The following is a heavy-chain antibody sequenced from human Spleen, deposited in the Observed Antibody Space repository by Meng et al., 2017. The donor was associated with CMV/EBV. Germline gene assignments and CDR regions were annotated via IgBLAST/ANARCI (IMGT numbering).Heavy chain of an antibody. CDR3: AKAPNDTYDFLSGYPTDY. J-gene: IGHJ4*02. D-gene: IGHD3-3*01. CDR2: ITSRSTYI. Sequence: GESLKISCATSGFTCSSFSMYWVRQAPGKGLEWVSSITSRSTYISYADSVKGRFTISRDYPRSSLYLQMNALRTEDTAVYYCAKAPNDTYDFLSGYPTDYWGQGTLVTVSS. CDR1: GFTCSSFS. V-gene: IGHV3-21*06.